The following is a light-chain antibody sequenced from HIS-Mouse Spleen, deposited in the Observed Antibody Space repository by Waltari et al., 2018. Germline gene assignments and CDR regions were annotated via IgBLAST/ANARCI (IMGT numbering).Light chain of an antibody. CDR1: SSDVGGYNY. V-gene: IGLV2-14*03. CDR2: DVS. CDR3: SSYTSSSFNVV. Sequence: QSALTQPASVSGSPGQSITISCTGTSSDVGGYNYVSWYQQHPGKAPKLMIYDVSNRPSGGSIRFSGSKSGNTASLTISGLQAEDEADYYCSSYTSSSFNVVFGGGTKLTVL. J-gene: IGLJ2*01.